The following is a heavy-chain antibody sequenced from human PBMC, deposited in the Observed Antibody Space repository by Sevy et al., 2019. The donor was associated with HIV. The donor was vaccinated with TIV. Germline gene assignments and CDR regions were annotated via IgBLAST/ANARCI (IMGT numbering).Heavy chain of an antibody. CDR2: IYYSGST. Sequence: SETLSLTCTVSGGSISSGGYYWSWIRQHPGKGLEWIGYIYYSGSTYYNPSLKSRVTISVDTSKNQFSLKLSSVTAADTAVYYCARAKGDGVVPATSRFDYWGQGTLVTVSS. J-gene: IGHJ4*02. CDR3: ARAKGDGVVPATSRFDY. CDR1: GGSISSGGYY. V-gene: IGHV4-31*03. D-gene: IGHD2-2*01.